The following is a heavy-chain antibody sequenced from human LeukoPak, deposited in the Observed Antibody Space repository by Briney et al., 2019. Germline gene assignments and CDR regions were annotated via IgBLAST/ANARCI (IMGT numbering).Heavy chain of an antibody. CDR2: IIGSGGST. Sequence: GGSLRLSCAASGFTFSSYAMSWVRQAPGKGLEWVSAIIGSGGSTYYADSVKGRFTISRDNSKNTLYLQMNSLRAEDTAVYYCAKILVVIRSPPDAFDIWGQGTMVTVSS. CDR1: GFTFSSYA. V-gene: IGHV3-23*01. CDR3: AKILVVIRSPPDAFDI. D-gene: IGHD3-22*01. J-gene: IGHJ3*02.